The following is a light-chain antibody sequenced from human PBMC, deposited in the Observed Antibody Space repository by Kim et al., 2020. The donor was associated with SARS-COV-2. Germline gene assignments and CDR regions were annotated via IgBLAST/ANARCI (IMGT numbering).Light chain of an antibody. CDR3: GTWDGSLSGGV. CDR1: RCNIGSNY. Sequence: GQKVTISCSGSRCNIGSNYVAWYQQLPGTAPKLLIYDNNKRPSGIPDRFSGSKSGTSATLDITGLQTGDEADYYCGTWDGSLSGGVFGGGTQLTVL. V-gene: IGLV1-51*01. CDR2: DNN. J-gene: IGLJ2*01.